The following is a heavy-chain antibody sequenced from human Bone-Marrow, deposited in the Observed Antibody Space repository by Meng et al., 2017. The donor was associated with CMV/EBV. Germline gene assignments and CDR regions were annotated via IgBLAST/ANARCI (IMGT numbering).Heavy chain of an antibody. D-gene: IGHD3/OR15-3a*01. Sequence: GESLKIPCAASGFTFSSYGMHWVRQAPGKGLEWVAVIWYDGSNKYYADSVKGRFTISRDNSKNTLYLQMNSLRAEDTAVYYCAKPPLIGRVIEPRGYFDYCGEGTLVTVSS. J-gene: IGHJ4*02. CDR2: IWYDGSNK. CDR1: GFTFSSYG. CDR3: AKPPLIGRVIEPRGYFDY. V-gene: IGHV3-33*06.